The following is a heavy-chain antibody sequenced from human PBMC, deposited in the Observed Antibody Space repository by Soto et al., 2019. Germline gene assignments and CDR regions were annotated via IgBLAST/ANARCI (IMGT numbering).Heavy chain of an antibody. Sequence: GALRLSCAASGYTFSSYSMNWVRQAPGKGLEWVSSISSSSSYIYYADSVKGRFTISRDNPKNSLYLQMNSLRAEDTAVYYCARGGNYGIRYYGMDVWGQGTTVTVSS. CDR2: ISSSSSYI. D-gene: IGHD1-7*01. CDR3: ARGGNYGIRYYGMDV. J-gene: IGHJ6*02. V-gene: IGHV3-21*01. CDR1: GYTFSSYS.